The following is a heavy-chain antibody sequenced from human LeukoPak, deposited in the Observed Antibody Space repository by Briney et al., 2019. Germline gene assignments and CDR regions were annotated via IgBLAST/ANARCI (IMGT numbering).Heavy chain of an antibody. CDR2: IYYSGST. CDR3: ASLAVAGLSEGY. V-gene: IGHV4-59*08. CDR1: GGSFSGYY. D-gene: IGHD6-19*01. Sequence: KPSETLSLTCAVYGGSFSGYYWSWIRQPPGKGLEWIGYIYYSGSTNYNPSLKSRVTISVDTSRNQFSLKLSSVTAADTAVYYCASLAVAGLSEGYWGQGTLVIVSS. J-gene: IGHJ4*02.